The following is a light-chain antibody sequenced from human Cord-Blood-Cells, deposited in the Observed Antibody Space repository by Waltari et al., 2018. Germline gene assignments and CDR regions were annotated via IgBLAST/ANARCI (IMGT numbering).Light chain of an antibody. J-gene: IGLJ3*02. Sequence: SVLTPPPSVSGAPGQRVTISCTGSSSNIGAGYDVHWYQPLPGTAPKLLIYGNSNRPSGVPDRFSGSKSGTSASLAITGLQAEDEADYYCQSYDSSLSGWVFGGGTKLTVL. CDR2: GNS. CDR3: QSYDSSLSGWV. CDR1: SSNIGAGYD. V-gene: IGLV1-40*01.